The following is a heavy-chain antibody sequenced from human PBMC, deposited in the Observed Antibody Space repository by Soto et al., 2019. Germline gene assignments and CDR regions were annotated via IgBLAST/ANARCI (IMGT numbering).Heavy chain of an antibody. CDR2: IYWNDDK. Sequence: SGPTLVNPTQTLTLTCTFSGFSLSTSGVGVGWIRQPPGKALEWLALIYWNDDKRYSPSLKSRLTITKDASKNQVVLTMTNMDPVDTATYYCAHTTYYDFWSGYSYYFDYWGQGTLVTVSS. D-gene: IGHD3-3*01. CDR3: AHTTYYDFWSGYSYYFDY. J-gene: IGHJ4*02. V-gene: IGHV2-5*01. CDR1: GFSLSTSGVG.